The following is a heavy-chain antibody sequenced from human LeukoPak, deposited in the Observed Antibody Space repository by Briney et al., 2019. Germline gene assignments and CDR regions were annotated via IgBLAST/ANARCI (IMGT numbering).Heavy chain of an antibody. CDR2: IYYSGST. Sequence: SETLSLTCTVSVGSISSGDYYWSWIRQPPGKGLEWIGYIYYSGSTYYHPSLKSRVTISVDTSKNQFSLKLSSVTAADTAVYYCARHYDSNGNWFDPWGQGTLVTVSS. CDR3: ARHYDSNGNWFDP. J-gene: IGHJ5*02. D-gene: IGHD3-3*01. V-gene: IGHV4-30-4*01. CDR1: VGSISSGDYY.